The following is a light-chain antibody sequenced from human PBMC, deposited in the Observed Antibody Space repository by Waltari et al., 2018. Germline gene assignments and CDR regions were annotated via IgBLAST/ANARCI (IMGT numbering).Light chain of an antibody. V-gene: IGKV1-5*03. CDR2: TAS. Sequence: DIQMTQSPSTLSVSVGDSLTITFRASQNINNWLAWYQQKPGKAPKLLIYTASSLEGGVPSRFSGSGSGTEFTLAISSLQPDDSATYYCQQYDSYPVSFGQGTKVEI. CDR3: QQYDSYPVS. CDR1: QNINNW. J-gene: IGKJ1*01.